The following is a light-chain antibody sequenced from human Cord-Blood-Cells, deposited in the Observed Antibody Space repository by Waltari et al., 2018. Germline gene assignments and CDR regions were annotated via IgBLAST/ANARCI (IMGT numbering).Light chain of an antibody. CDR3: QQYDNLPLT. V-gene: IGKV1-33*01. Sequence: DIQTTQSPSFLLTSVGNRVTITCQASQDISNYLTWYQQKPGKAPKLLIYDASNLETGVPSRFSGSGSGTEFTFTISSLQPEDIATYYCQQYDNLPLTFGGGTKVEIK. CDR1: QDISNY. J-gene: IGKJ4*01. CDR2: DAS.